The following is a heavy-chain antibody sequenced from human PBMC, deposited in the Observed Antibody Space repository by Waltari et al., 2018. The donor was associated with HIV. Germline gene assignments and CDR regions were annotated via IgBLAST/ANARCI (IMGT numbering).Heavy chain of an antibody. J-gene: IGHJ4*02. CDR1: AFPFSSFG. D-gene: IGHD3-22*01. Sequence: QVQLVESGGGVVQPGRYRSLSCAASAFPFSSFGLLWVRQAPGKGLEWVAVISNDGSSKYYADSVKGRFTISRDNSKNTLYLHMNSLRAEDTAVYYCASPFYSDSTTYYYGLDYWGQGTLVTVSS. CDR2: ISNDGSSK. V-gene: IGHV3-30-3*01. CDR3: ASPFYSDSTTYYYGLDY.